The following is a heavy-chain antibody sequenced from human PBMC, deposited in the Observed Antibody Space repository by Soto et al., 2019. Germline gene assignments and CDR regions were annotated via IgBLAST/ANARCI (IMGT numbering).Heavy chain of an antibody. D-gene: IGHD2-15*01. J-gene: IGHJ4*02. V-gene: IGHV3-64D*06. CDR2: ISNNSSDT. Sequence: PWWCXRVSGSSAVFIFILYTIELFRHAPGKGLECVSAISNNSSDTYYGDSVSGRCTISRYNSRNMVDLHLTSLRPEDTALYYFVRQAGADRDGSYSFEYSGEGTLVNVSS. CDR3: VRQAGADRDGSYSFEY. CDR1: VFIFILYT.